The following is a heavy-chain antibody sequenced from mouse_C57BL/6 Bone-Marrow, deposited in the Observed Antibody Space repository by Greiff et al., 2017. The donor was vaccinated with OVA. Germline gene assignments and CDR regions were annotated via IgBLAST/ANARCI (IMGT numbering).Heavy chain of an antibody. CDR2: IRNKANGYTT. V-gene: IGHV7-3*01. J-gene: IGHJ3*01. CDR3: ARSYGSSGAWFAY. CDR1: GFTFTDYY. Sequence: EVQGVESGGGLVQPGGSLSLSCAASGFTFTDYYMSWVRQPPGKALEWLGFIRNKANGYTTEYSASVKGRFTISRDNSQSILYLQMNALRAEDSATYYCARSYGSSGAWFAYWGQGTLVTVSA. D-gene: IGHD1-1*01.